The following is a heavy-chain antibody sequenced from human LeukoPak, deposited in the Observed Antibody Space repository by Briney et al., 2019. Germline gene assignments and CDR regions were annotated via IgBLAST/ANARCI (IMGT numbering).Heavy chain of an antibody. Sequence: GGSLRLSCAASGFTFSSYSMNWVRQAPGKGLEWVPSISSSSSYIYYADSVKGRFTISRDNAKNSLYLQMNSLRAEDTAVYYCARGGYCSSTSCYTEDYWGQGTLVTVSS. V-gene: IGHV3-21*01. D-gene: IGHD2-2*02. J-gene: IGHJ4*02. CDR3: ARGGYCSSTSCYTEDY. CDR2: ISSSSSYI. CDR1: GFTFSSYS.